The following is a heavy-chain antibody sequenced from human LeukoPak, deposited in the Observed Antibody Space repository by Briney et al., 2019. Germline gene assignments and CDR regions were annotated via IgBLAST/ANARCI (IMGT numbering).Heavy chain of an antibody. CDR2: IWYDGSNK. V-gene: IGHV3-33*01. D-gene: IGHD2-15*01. CDR1: GFTFSSYG. CDR3: AREYCSGGSCYVSYGMDV. Sequence: GGSLRLSCAASGFTFSSYGMHWVRQAPGKGLEWVAVIWYDGSNKYYADSVKGRFTISRGNSKNTLYLQMNSLRAEDTAVYYCAREYCSGGSCYVSYGMDVWGQGTTVTVSS. J-gene: IGHJ6*02.